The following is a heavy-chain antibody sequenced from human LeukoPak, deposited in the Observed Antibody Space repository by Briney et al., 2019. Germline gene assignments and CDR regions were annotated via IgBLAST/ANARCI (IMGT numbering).Heavy chain of an antibody. CDR1: GFTFSSYG. CDR2: ISYDGSNK. V-gene: IGHV3-30*03. Sequence: PGGSLRLSCAASGFTFSSYGMHWVRQAPGKGLEWVAVISYDGSNKYYADSVKGRFTISRDNSKNTLYLQMNSLRAEDTAVYYCARVTTDSSGYDYWGQGTLVTVSS. CDR3: ARVTTDSSGYDY. J-gene: IGHJ4*02. D-gene: IGHD3-22*01.